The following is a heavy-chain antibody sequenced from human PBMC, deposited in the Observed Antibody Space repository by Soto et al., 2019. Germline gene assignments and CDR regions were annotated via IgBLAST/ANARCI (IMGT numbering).Heavy chain of an antibody. V-gene: IGHV3-23*01. CDR1: GFTFSSYA. Sequence: PAGSLPLSCAASGFTFSSYAMSWVRQAPGKGLEWVSAISGSGGSTYYADSVKGRFTISRDNSKNTLYLQMNSLRAEDTAVYYCARDRTANSYYYHGMDVWGQGTTVTVSS. CDR3: ARDRTANSYYYHGMDV. CDR2: ISGSGGST. J-gene: IGHJ6*02. D-gene: IGHD2-21*02.